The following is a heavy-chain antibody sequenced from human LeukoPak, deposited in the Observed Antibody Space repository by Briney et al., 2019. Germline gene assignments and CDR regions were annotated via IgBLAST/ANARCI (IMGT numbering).Heavy chain of an antibody. D-gene: IGHD4/OR15-4a*01. CDR1: GFTVSTNS. CDR3: ARRAGAYSHPYDY. CDR2: IYSDNT. Sequence: GGSLRLSCTVSGFTVSTNSMSGVRQAPGKGLEWVSFIYSDNTHYSDSVKGRFTISRDNSKNTLYLQMNSLRAEDTAVYYCARRAGAYSHPYDYWGQGTLVTVSS. J-gene: IGHJ4*02. V-gene: IGHV3-53*01.